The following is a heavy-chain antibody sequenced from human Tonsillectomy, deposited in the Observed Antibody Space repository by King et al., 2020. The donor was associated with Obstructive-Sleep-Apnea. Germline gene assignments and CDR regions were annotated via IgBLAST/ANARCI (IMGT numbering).Heavy chain of an antibody. CDR3: ARELSSSWNEKGLDV. CDR1: GYTFTDYY. Sequence: QLVQSGAEVKKPGASVTVSCKAAGYTFTDYYMHWVRQAPGQGLEWMGWINPNSGGTHYAQKFQGWVTMTRDTSISTAYMELRRLSSDDTAVYYCARELSSSWNEKGLDVWGQGTTVIVSS. V-gene: IGHV1-2*04. J-gene: IGHJ6*02. D-gene: IGHD6-13*01. CDR2: INPNSGGT.